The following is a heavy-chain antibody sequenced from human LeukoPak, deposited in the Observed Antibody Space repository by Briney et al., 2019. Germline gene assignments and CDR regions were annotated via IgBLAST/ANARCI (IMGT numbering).Heavy chain of an antibody. D-gene: IGHD3-16*02. CDR1: GFTFSSYG. V-gene: IGHV3-30*02. CDR3: AKIDDYVWGSYRNGYFQH. Sequence: GGSLRLSCAASGFTFSSYGMHWVRQAPGKGLEWVAFIRYDGSNKYYPDSVKGRFTISRDNSKNTLYLQMNSLRAEDTAVYYCAKIDDYVWGSYRNGYFQHWGQGTLVTVSS. J-gene: IGHJ1*01. CDR2: IRYDGSNK.